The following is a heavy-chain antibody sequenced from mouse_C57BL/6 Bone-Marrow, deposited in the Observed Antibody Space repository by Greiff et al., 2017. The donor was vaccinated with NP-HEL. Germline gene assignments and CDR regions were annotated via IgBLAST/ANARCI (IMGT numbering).Heavy chain of an antibody. CDR2: IYPGSGNT. J-gene: IGHJ2*01. CDR1: GYTFTDYY. CDR3: ARSDGYDGYFDY. Sequence: VQLQQSGAELVRPGASVKLSCKASGYTFTDYYINWVKQRPGQGLEWIARIYPGSGNTYYNEKFKGKATLTAEKSSSTAYMQLSSLTSEDSAVYFCARSDGYDGYFDYWGQGTTLTVSS. D-gene: IGHD2-2*01. V-gene: IGHV1-76*01.